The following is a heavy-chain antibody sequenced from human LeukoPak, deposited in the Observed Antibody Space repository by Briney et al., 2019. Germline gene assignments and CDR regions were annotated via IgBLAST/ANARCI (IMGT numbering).Heavy chain of an antibody. J-gene: IGHJ2*01. CDR2: IYYSGST. Sequence: SETLSLTCTVSGGSISSDYWSWIRQPPGKGLEWIGYIYYSGSTNYNPSLKSRVTISVDTSKNQFSLKLSSVTAADTAVYYCARAGGQRIAAAAPLAGYFDLWGRGTLVTVSS. CDR1: GGSISSDY. V-gene: IGHV4-59*01. CDR3: ARAGGQRIAAAAPLAGYFDL. D-gene: IGHD6-13*01.